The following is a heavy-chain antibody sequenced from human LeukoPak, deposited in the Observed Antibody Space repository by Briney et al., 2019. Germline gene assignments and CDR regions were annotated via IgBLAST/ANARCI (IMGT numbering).Heavy chain of an antibody. Sequence: SETLSLTCAVYGASFSGYYWSWIRQPPGKGLEWIGEINHSGSTNYNPSLKSRVTISVDTSKNQFSLKLSSVTAADTAVYYCAGRIAARRYWFDPWGQGTLVTVSS. CDR3: AGRIAARRYWFDP. CDR1: GASFSGYY. J-gene: IGHJ5*02. CDR2: INHSGST. D-gene: IGHD6-6*01. V-gene: IGHV4-34*01.